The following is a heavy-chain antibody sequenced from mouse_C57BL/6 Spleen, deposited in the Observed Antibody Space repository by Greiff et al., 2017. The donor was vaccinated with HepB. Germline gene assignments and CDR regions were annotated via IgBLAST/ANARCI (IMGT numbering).Heavy chain of an antibody. J-gene: IGHJ2*01. D-gene: IGHD1-2*01. CDR2: ISYDGSN. V-gene: IGHV3-6*01. CDR3: ARDPITTADY. Sequence: EVKLEESGPGLVKPSQSLSLTCSVTGYSITSGYYWNWIRQLPGNKLEWMGYISYDGSNNYNPSLKNRISITRDTSKNQFFLKLNSVTTEDTATYYCARDPITTADYWGQGTTLTVSS. CDR1: GYSITSGYY.